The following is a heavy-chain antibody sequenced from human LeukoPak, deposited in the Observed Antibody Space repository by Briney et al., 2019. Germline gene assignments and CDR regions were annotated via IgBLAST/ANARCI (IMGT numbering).Heavy chain of an antibody. Sequence: SETLSLTCALYGGSFTYYYWTWIRQPPGKGLEWIGEINHAGTTDYNPSLKSRVTISVDTSKNQFSLKLSSVTAADTAVYYCARDPSVVPAALYGSQPDWYFDLWGRGTLVTVSS. V-gene: IGHV4-34*01. D-gene: IGHD2-2*01. J-gene: IGHJ2*01. CDR3: ARDPSVVPAALYGSQPDWYFDL. CDR1: GGSFTYYY. CDR2: INHAGTT.